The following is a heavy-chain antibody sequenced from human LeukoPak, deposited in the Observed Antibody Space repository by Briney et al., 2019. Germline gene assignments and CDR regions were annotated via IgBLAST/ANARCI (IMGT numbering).Heavy chain of an antibody. Sequence: SVKVSCKASGGTFSSYAISWVRQAPGQGLEWMGGIIPIFGTANYAQKFQGRVTITTDESTSTAYMELSSLRSEDTAVYYCATSQSIAADGSTQNHDYWGQGTLVTVSS. J-gene: IGHJ4*02. CDR3: ATSQSIAADGSTQNHDY. D-gene: IGHD6-6*01. V-gene: IGHV1-69*05. CDR1: GGTFSSYA. CDR2: IIPIFGTA.